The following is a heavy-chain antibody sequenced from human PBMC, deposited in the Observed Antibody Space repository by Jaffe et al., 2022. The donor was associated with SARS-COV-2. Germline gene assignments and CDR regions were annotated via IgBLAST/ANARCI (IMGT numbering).Heavy chain of an antibody. CDR3: TTVTRYSSAWSVY. CDR2: IKSRVDGGTT. Sequence: EVQLVESGGGLVKPGGSLRLSCAASGFAFSDAWMGWARQAPGKGLDWVGRIKSRVDGGTTDYAAPVKGRFTISRDDSKNTLYLQMNSLNTEDTAIYYCTTVTRYSSAWSVYWGQGTLVTVSS. V-gene: IGHV3-15*01. D-gene: IGHD6-19*01. J-gene: IGHJ4*02. CDR1: GFAFSDAW.